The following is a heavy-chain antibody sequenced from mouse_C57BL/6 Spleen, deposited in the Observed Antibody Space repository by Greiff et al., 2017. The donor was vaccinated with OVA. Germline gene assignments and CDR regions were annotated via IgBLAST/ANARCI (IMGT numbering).Heavy chain of an antibody. V-gene: IGHV1-81*01. Sequence: VKLQESGAELARPGASVKLSCKASGYTFTSYGISWVKQRTGQGLEWIGEIYPRSGNTYYNEKFKGKSTLTADKSSSTAYMELRSLTSEDSAVYFCAREDFYYGSSTYFDYWGQGTTLTVSS. CDR1: GYTFTSYG. CDR3: AREDFYYGSSTYFDY. J-gene: IGHJ2*01. CDR2: IYPRSGNT. D-gene: IGHD1-1*01.